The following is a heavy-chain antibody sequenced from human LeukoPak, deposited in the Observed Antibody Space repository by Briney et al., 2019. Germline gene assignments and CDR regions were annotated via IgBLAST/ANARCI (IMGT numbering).Heavy chain of an antibody. D-gene: IGHD6-19*01. CDR2: IYYSGST. Sequence: PSETLSLACTVSGGSISSSSYYRGWMRQPPGKGLEWIGSIYYSGSTYYNPSLKSRVTISVDTSKNQFSLKLSSVTAADTAVYYCARQIAVAHFDYWGQGTLVTVSS. J-gene: IGHJ4*02. CDR3: ARQIAVAHFDY. V-gene: IGHV4-39*01. CDR1: GGSISSSSYY.